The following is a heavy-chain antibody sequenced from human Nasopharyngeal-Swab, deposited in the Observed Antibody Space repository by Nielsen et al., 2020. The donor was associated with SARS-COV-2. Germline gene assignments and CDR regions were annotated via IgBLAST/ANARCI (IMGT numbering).Heavy chain of an antibody. J-gene: IGHJ6*02. CDR3: ARDGLDYDFWSAYFMDV. D-gene: IGHD3-3*01. CDR2: ISGNVFTT. Sequence: GESLKISCATSGFTFSDYAMSWVRQAPGKGLEWVSTISGNVFTTYYADSMKGRFTISRDNAKNSLYLQMNSLRAEDTAVYYCARDGLDYDFWSAYFMDVWGQGTTVTVSS. V-gene: IGHV3-23*01. CDR1: GFTFSDYA.